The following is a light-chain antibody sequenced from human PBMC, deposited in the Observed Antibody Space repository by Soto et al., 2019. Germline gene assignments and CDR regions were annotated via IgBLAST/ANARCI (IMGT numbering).Light chain of an antibody. J-gene: IGKJ1*01. Sequence: EVALTQSPGTLSLSPGARANLSCRASQSIANNYLTWYQQKPGQAPRVLIYVASTRATGIPDRFSGSGSGTDFTLTISRLEPEDFAVYYCQQYGSSPWTFGQGTKVEI. CDR2: VAS. CDR3: QQYGSSPWT. V-gene: IGKV3-20*01. CDR1: QSIANNY.